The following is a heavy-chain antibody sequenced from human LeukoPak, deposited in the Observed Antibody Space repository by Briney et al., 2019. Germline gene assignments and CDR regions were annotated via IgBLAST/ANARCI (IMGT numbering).Heavy chain of an antibody. CDR3: ARDRAEWERTSYYYYMDV. V-gene: IGHV1-18*01. CDR2: ISGYNGNT. Sequence: ASVKVSCKASGYTFTSYGISWVRQAPGQELEWMGWISGYNGNTNYAQNLQGRGTMTTDTSKSTVYMELRSLRSDDAAVYYCARDRAEWERTSYYYYMDVWGKGNTVTISS. J-gene: IGHJ6*03. D-gene: IGHD1-26*01. CDR1: GYTFTSYG.